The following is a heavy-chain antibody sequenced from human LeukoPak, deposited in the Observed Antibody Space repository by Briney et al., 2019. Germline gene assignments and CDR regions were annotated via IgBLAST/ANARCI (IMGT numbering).Heavy chain of an antibody. D-gene: IGHD2-15*01. Sequence: SETLSLTCTVSGGSISSGSYYWSWIRQPAGKGLEWIGRIYTSGSTNYNPSLKSRVTISVDTSKNQFSLKLSSVTAADTAVYYCARGRYCSGGSCYHYYYYYMDVWGKGTTVTVSS. V-gene: IGHV4-61*02. CDR1: GGSISSGSYY. CDR3: ARGRYCSGGSCYHYYYYYMDV. CDR2: IYTSGST. J-gene: IGHJ6*03.